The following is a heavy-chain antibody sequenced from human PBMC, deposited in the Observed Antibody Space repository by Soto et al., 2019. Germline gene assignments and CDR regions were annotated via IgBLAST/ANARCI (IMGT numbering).Heavy chain of an antibody. CDR3: AREGGIAVAALGY. D-gene: IGHD6-19*01. J-gene: IGHJ4*02. V-gene: IGHV3-7*05. CDR2: IKQDGSEK. Sequence: EVQLVESGGGLVQPGGSLRLSCAASGFTFSSYWMSWVRQAPGKGLEWVANIKQDGSEKYYVDSVKGRFTISRDNAKNSLYLQMNSLRAEDTAVYYCAREGGIAVAALGYWGQGTLVTVSS. CDR1: GFTFSSYW.